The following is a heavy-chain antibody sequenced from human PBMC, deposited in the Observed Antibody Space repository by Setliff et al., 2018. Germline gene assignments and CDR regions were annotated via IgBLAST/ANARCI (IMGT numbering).Heavy chain of an antibody. CDR1: GGSISPYF. Sequence: SETLSLTCTVSGGSISPYFWSWIRQPPGKGLEWIGYIYHNGNTNFNPSLRSRVNMSVDTSKNQFSLILRSVTAADTAVYYCARGRMRGSCSGPSCTYDPFDIWGQGTPVTVSS. J-gene: IGHJ3*02. CDR3: ARGRMRGSCSGPSCTYDPFDI. V-gene: IGHV4-59*12. CDR2: IYHNGNT. D-gene: IGHD2-2*01.